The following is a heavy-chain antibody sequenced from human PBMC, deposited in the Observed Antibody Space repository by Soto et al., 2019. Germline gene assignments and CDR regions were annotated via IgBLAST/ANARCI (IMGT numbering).Heavy chain of an antibody. V-gene: IGHV1-69*01. D-gene: IGHD3-22*01. J-gene: IGHJ6*02. Sequence: QVHLLLQSGAEVKKPVSSVKVSCKASGGTPSNSAISWVRQAPGQGLEWMGGIIPVFGLVKYAQNFQGRVKITADESTNTAYRELSSLRPEDTAVYYCAGGRIVVVGSRAYYGMDVWGQGTTVTVSS. CDR2: IIPVFGLV. CDR3: AGGRIVVVGSRAYYGMDV. CDR1: GGTPSNSA.